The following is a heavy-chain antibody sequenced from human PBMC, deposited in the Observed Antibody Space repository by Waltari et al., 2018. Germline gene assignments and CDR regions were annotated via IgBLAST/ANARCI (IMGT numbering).Heavy chain of an antibody. CDR1: ADSLTRNYW. CDR2: VHRSGRT. J-gene: IGHJ4*02. CDR3: ARDRGRGLYLDS. Sequence: QVQLQESWPGLAKPSGTLSLNCGVSADSLTRNYWWSWVRQPPGKGLEWIGQVHRSGRTNYNPPFESRVTVSIDTFNSQFSLEVTSATATDTALYFCARDRGRGLYLDSWGRGILVTVSP. V-gene: IGHV4-4*02. D-gene: IGHD2-15*01.